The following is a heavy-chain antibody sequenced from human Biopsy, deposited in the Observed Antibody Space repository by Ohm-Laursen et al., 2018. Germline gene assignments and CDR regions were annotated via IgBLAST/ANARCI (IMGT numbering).Heavy chain of an antibody. CDR1: GYTFTGYH. V-gene: IGHV1-2*02. CDR3: TRGGYYYDSLAYYYWFDP. CDR2: INAKTGDT. J-gene: IGHJ5*02. D-gene: IGHD3-22*01. Sequence: APVKVSCKASGYTFTGYHVHWVRQAPGQGLEWMGWINAKTGDTNYAQKFQGRVTMTRDTSISTAYVDLSSLRSDDTAVYYCTRGGYYYDSLAYYYWFDPWGQGALVTVSS.